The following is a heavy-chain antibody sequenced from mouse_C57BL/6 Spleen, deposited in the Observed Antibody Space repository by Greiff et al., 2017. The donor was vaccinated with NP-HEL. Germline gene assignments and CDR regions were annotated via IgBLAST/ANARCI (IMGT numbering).Heavy chain of an antibody. CDR3: ARIGGWLYYFDY. J-gene: IGHJ2*01. D-gene: IGHD2-3*01. Sequence: VQLQQPGAELVRPGTSVKLSCKASGYTFTSYWMHWVKQRPGQGLEWIGVIDPSDSYTNYNQKFKGKATLTVDTSSSTAYMQLSSLTSEDSAVYYCARIGGWLYYFDYWGQGTTLTVSS. CDR2: IDPSDSYT. CDR1: GYTFTSYW. V-gene: IGHV1-59*01.